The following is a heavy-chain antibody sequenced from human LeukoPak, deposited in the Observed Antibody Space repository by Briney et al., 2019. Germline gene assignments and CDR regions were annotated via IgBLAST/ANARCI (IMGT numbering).Heavy chain of an antibody. CDR2: ITGSGDST. V-gene: IGHV3-23*01. D-gene: IGHD1-26*01. Sequence: GGSLRLSCAASGFIFSTYAMSWVRQAPGKGLEWVSAITGSGDSTYYADSVKGRFTISRDNSKNTLSLQMNSLRAEDTAVYYCAKENPVGGTNYFDYWGQGTLVTVSS. J-gene: IGHJ4*02. CDR1: GFIFSTYA. CDR3: AKENPVGGTNYFDY.